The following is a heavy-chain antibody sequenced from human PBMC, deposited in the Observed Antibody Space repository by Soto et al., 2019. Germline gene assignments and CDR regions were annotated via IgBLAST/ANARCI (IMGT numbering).Heavy chain of an antibody. Sequence: SETLSLTCAVYVGSFSGYYWSWIRQPPGKGLEWIGEINHSGSTNYNPSLKSRVTISVDTSKNQFSLKLSSVTAADTAVYYCAREYSSSWYKNPYYFDYWGQGTLVTVPQ. D-gene: IGHD6-13*01. CDR2: INHSGST. J-gene: IGHJ4*02. CDR1: VGSFSGYY. V-gene: IGHV4-34*01. CDR3: AREYSSSWYKNPYYFDY.